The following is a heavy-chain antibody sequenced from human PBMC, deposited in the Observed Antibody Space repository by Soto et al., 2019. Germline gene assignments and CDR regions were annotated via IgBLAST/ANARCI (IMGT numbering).Heavy chain of an antibody. J-gene: IGHJ4*02. CDR2: ISSSSSYI. Sequence: EVQLVESGGGLVKPGGSLRLSCAASGFAFSSYSMNWVRQAPGKGLEWVSSISSSSSYIYYADSVKGRFTISRDNAKNSLYLQMNSLRAEDTAVYYCARDRRDSSSWFDYWGQGTLVTVSS. D-gene: IGHD6-13*01. CDR1: GFAFSSYS. V-gene: IGHV3-21*01. CDR3: ARDRRDSSSWFDY.